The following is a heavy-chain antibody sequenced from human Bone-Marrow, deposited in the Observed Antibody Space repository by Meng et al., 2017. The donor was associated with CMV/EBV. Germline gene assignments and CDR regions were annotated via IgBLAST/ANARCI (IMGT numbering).Heavy chain of an antibody. J-gene: IGHJ4*02. Sequence: QVQLVQSGAEVKKPGSSVKVSCKPSGGTFSSYAISWVRQAPGQGLEWMGGIIPIFGSANYAQKFQGRVTITADESTSTAYMELSSLRSEDTAVYYCARDSRDSSGYWVWDYWGQGTLVTVSS. CDR3: ARDSRDSSGYWVWDY. D-gene: IGHD3-22*01. V-gene: IGHV1-69*12. CDR1: GGTFSSYA. CDR2: IIPIFGSA.